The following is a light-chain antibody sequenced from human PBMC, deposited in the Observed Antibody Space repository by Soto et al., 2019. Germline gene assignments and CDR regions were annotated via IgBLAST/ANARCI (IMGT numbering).Light chain of an antibody. CDR3: QQYYSYPRT. Sequence: AIRMTQSPSSFSASTGDRVTITCRASQGISSYLAWYQQKPGKATKLLIYAASTLQSGVPSRFSGTGSRTDFTLTISCLQSEDFATYYYQQYYSYPRTFGQGNKVELK. V-gene: IGKV1-8*01. CDR2: AAS. J-gene: IGKJ1*01. CDR1: QGISSY.